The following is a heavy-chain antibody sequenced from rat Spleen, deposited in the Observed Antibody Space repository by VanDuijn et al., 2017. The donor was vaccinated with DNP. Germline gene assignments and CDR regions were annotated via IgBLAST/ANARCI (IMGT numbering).Heavy chain of an antibody. CDR2: IRYDGGST. CDR3: ARHVLPLRVWDY. CDR1: GFTFSDYY. D-gene: IGHD1-4*01. Sequence: EVQLVESGGDSVQPGRSLKLSCAASGFTFSDYYMAWVRQAPTKGLEWVAYIRYDGGSTYYGDSVRGRFTISRDNAKSILYLQMNSLRSEDMATYYCARHVLPLRVWDYWGQGVMVTVSS. J-gene: IGHJ2*01. V-gene: IGHV5-22*01.